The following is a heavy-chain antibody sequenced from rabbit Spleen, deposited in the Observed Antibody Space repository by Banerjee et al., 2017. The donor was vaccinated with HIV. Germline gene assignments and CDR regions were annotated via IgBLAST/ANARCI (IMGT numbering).Heavy chain of an antibody. V-gene: IGHV1S40*01. CDR1: GFSFNSGYD. Sequence: QSLEESGGGLVKPGASLTLTCKASGFSFNSGYDMCWVRQAPGKGLEWIACIYTGSSGITYYANWVISRFTITSNTNQNTVDLKMTSLTAADTATYFCARDSGNGDYIDVYFNLWGPGTLVTVS. CDR2: IYTGSSGIT. CDR3: ARDSGNGDYIDVYFNL. J-gene: IGHJ4*01. D-gene: IGHD1-1*01.